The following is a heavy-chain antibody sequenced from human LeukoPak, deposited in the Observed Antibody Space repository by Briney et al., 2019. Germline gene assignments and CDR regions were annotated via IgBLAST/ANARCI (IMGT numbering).Heavy chain of an antibody. J-gene: IGHJ6*02. CDR3: ARGSGLYSSSLDSYSMDV. CDR1: GYTFTRFG. CDR2: ISAYNGNT. V-gene: IGHV1-18*01. D-gene: IGHD6-6*01. Sequence: ASVKVCCKASGYTFTRFGISWVRQAPGQGLEWMGWISAYNGNTKYSQKLQGRVTMTTDTSTSTAYMELRSLRSDDAAVYFCARGSGLYSSSLDSYSMDVWGQGTTVTVSS.